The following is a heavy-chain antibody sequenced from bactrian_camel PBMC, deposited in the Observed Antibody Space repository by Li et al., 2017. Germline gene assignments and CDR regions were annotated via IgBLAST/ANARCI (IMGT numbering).Heavy chain of an antibody. V-gene: IGHV3S31*01. J-gene: IGHJ4*01. CDR1: GYTYSRYC. CDR3: AAGLPGANRCSDY. Sequence: DVQLVESGGGSVQAGGSLRLSCAASGYTYSRYCMGWFRQASGEAREGVALVDADSMTNYADAVKGRFTISKDNANNTLYLQTNNLKPEDSAMYYCAAGLPGANRCSDYWGEGTQVTVS. CDR2: VDADSMT.